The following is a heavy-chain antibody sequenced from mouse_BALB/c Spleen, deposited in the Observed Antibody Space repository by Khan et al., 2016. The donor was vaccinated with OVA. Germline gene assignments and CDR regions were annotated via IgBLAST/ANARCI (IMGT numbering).Heavy chain of an antibody. CDR1: GYSITRDYA. D-gene: IGHD1-1*01. J-gene: IGHJ4*01. Sequence: EVQLVESGPGLVKPSQSLSLTCTVTGYSITRDYAWDWIRQFPGNKLEWMGYISYGGSTSYNPSLKSRISITRDTSKNQFFLQLNSVTTEDTATXYCARKNYYGYAMDYWGQGTSVTVSS. CDR2: ISYGGST. V-gene: IGHV3-2*02. CDR3: ARKNYYGYAMDY.